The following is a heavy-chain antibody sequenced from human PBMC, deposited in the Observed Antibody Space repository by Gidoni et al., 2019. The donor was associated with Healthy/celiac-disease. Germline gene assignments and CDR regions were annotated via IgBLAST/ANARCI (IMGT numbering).Heavy chain of an antibody. CDR3: ARSIYYYDSSGYYHEVRYFDY. J-gene: IGHJ4*02. Sequence: QLPLQASGSGLVKPSQTLSLTCAVSGCSISSGGYSWRWIRQPPGKGLEWIGYIYHSGSTSYNPSLKSRVTIAVDRSKNQFSLKLSSVTAADTAVYYCARSIYYYDSSGYYHEVRYFDYWGQGTLVTVSS. D-gene: IGHD3-22*01. CDR2: IYHSGST. V-gene: IGHV4-30-2*01. CDR1: GCSISSGGYS.